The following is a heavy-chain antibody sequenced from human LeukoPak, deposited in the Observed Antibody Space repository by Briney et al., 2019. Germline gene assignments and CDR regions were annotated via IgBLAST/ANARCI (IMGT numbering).Heavy chain of an antibody. Sequence: GASVKVSCKASGYTFTSYDINWVRQATGQGLEWMGRMNPNSGNTGYAQKFQGRVTMTRNTSISTAYMELSSLRSEDTAVYYCARGDILTVNHNDYWGQGTLVTVSS. CDR1: GYTFTSYD. D-gene: IGHD3-9*01. J-gene: IGHJ4*02. CDR2: MNPNSGNT. V-gene: IGHV1-8*01. CDR3: ARGDILTVNHNDY.